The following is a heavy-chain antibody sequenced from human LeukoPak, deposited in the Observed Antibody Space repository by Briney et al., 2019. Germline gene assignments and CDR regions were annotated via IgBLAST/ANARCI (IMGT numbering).Heavy chain of an antibody. V-gene: IGHV2-5*02. D-gene: IGHD3-22*01. CDR3: AHRRPLVSGDTSGYYYYFDY. CDR2: IYWDDDK. Sequence: SGPTLVKPTQTLTLTCTFSGFSLSTSGVGVGWIRQAPGKALEWLALIYWDDDKRYSPSLKSRLTITKDTSKNQVVLAMTNMDPVDTATCYCAHRRPLVSGDTSGYYYYFDYWGQGTLVTVSS. J-gene: IGHJ4*02. CDR1: GFSLSTSGVG.